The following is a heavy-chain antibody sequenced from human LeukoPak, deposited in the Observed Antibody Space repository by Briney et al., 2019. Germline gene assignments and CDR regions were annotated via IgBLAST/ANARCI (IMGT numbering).Heavy chain of an antibody. D-gene: IGHD3-10*01. CDR3: ARDLDYYGSGSYLYY. CDR1: GFTFSRYS. J-gene: IGHJ4*02. CDR2: ISSSSSYI. V-gene: IGHV3-21*01. Sequence: GGSLRLSCAASGFTFSRYSMNWVRQAPGKGLEWVSSISSSSSYIYYADSVKGRFTISRDNAKNSLYLQMNSLRAEDTAVYYCARDLDYYGSGSYLYYWGQGTLVTVSS.